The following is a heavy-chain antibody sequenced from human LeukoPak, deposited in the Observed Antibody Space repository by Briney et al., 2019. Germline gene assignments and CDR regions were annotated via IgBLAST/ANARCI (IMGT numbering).Heavy chain of an antibody. CDR1: GGSFSGHY. V-gene: IGHV4-34*01. D-gene: IGHD2-15*01. J-gene: IGHJ3*02. CDR3: ARRCRVDSCSSNDSFDM. Sequence: SETLSLTCAVYGGSFSGHYWSWIRQPPGKGLEWIGEINHSGSTNYNPSLESRVTISVDTSKNHFSLKLSSVTAADTAVYFCARRCRVDSCSSNDSFDMWGQGTMVTVSS. CDR2: INHSGST.